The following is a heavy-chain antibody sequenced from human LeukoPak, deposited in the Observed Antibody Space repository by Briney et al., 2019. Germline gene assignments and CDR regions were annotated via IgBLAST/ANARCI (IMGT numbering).Heavy chain of an antibody. CDR2: IYNSGST. Sequence: SETLSLTCTVSGDSISSYYWSWIRQPPGKGLEWIGYIYNSGSTNYNPSLTDHNPSLKSRVTISVDTSKNQFSLKLSSVTAADTAVYYCARSERDGSGRFYFDYWGQGTLVTVSS. J-gene: IGHJ4*02. CDR3: ARSERDGSGRFYFDY. CDR1: GDSISSYY. V-gene: IGHV4-59*01. D-gene: IGHD3-10*01.